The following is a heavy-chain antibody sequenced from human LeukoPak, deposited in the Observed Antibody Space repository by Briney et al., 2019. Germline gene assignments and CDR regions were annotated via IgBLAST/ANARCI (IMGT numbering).Heavy chain of an antibody. CDR3: ARDYCGGGSCYSGGGYYYGMDV. V-gene: IGHV3-11*01. J-gene: IGHJ6*02. D-gene: IGHD2-15*01. Sequence: GGSLRLSCAASGFTFSDYYMSWIRQAPGKGLEWVSYISSSGSTIYYADSVKGRFTISRDNAKNSLYLQMNSLRAEDTAVYYCARDYCGGGSCYSGGGYYYGMDVWGQGTTVTVSS. CDR2: ISSSGSTI. CDR1: GFTFSDYY.